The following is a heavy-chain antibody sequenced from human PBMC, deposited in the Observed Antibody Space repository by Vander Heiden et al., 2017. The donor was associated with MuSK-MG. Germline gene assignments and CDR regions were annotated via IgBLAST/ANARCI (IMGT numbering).Heavy chain of an antibody. CDR2: ISWNSGRI. V-gene: IGHV3-9*02. CDR1: GFTSNDYA. D-gene: IGHD3-10*01. Sequence: VQLVESGGGLVQPGRSLRLSCAAYGFTSNDYAMPWVRQAPGKGLEWVSCISWNSGRIGYADSVKGRFTISRDNAENSLYLQMNSLRAEDTALYYCAKARGITMVRGVVEYWGQGTLVTVSS. J-gene: IGHJ4*02. CDR3: AKARGITMVRGVVEY.